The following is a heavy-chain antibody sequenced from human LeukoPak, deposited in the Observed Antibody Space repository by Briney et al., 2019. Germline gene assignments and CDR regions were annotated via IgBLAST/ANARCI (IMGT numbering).Heavy chain of an antibody. CDR3: TRDLYCSSTSCAWDYMDV. J-gene: IGHJ6*03. CDR2: IRSKAYGGTT. CDR1: GFTFGDYA. Sequence: GGSLRLSCTASGFTFGDYAMSWVRQAPGKGLEWVGFIRSKAYGGTTEYAASVKGGFTISRDDSKSIAYLQMNSLKTEDTAVYYCTRDLYCSSTSCAWDYMDVWGKGTTVTISS. D-gene: IGHD2-2*01. V-gene: IGHV3-49*04.